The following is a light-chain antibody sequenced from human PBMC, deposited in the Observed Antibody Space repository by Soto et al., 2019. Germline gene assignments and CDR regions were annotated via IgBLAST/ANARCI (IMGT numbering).Light chain of an antibody. CDR2: DAS. CDR1: QSVSSY. V-gene: IGKV3-11*01. CDR3: QQRRGWHPSLT. J-gene: IGKJ4*01. Sequence: EAVLTQSPATLSLSPGETATLSCRASQSVSSYLAWYQQKPGQAPRLLIYDASTTATGIPARFSGSGSGTDFNLTLSVLEPEYYAVDYYQQRRGWHPSLTFGGGTKVEIK.